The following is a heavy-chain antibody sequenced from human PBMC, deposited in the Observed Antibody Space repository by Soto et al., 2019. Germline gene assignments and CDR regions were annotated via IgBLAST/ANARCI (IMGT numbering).Heavy chain of an antibody. D-gene: IGHD6-19*01. V-gene: IGHV1-69*13. CDR2: IIPIFGTA. CDR1: GGTFSSYA. J-gene: IGHJ4*02. Sequence: ASVKVSCKASGGTFSSYAISWVRQAPGQGLEWMGGIIPIFGTANYAQKFQGRVTITADESTSTAYMELSSLRSEDTAVYYCAKGRIAVAGRGRDYFDYWGQGTLVTVSS. CDR3: AKGRIAVAGRGRDYFDY.